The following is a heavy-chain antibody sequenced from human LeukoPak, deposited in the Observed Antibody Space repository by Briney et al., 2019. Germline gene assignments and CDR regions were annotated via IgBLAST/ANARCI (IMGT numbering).Heavy chain of an antibody. J-gene: IGHJ6*03. CDR2: IWYDGSNK. D-gene: IGHD3-10*01. V-gene: IGHV3-33*06. CDR3: ANQLEYYMDV. CDR1: GFTFSSYG. Sequence: GGSLRLSCAASGFTFSSYGMHRVRQAPGKGLEWVAVIWYDGSNKYYADSVKGRFTISRDNSKNTLYLQMNSLRAEDTAVYYCANQLEYYMDVWGKGTTVTVSS.